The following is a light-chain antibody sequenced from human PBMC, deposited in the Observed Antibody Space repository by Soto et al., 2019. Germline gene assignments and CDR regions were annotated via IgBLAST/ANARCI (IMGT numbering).Light chain of an antibody. CDR1: SSNIGASYD. V-gene: IGLV1-40*01. Sequence: QSVLTQPPSVSGAPGQWVTISCTGSSSNIGASYDVYWYQQLPGTAPKLLIYGNNNRPSGVPDRFSGSKSGTSASLAITGLQSQDEADYYCQSYDSSLSGYVFGTGTKVTVL. CDR3: QSYDSSLSGYV. CDR2: GNN. J-gene: IGLJ1*01.